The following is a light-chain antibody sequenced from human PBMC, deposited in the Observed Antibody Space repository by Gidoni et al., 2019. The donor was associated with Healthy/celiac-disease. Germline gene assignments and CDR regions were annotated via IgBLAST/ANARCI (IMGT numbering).Light chain of an antibody. CDR2: LGS. CDR1: QSLLHSNGYNY. Sequence: DLGMTQSPLSLPVTPGEPASISCRSSQSLLHSNGYNYLDWYLQKPGQSPQLLIYLGSNRASGVPDRFSGSGSGTDFTLKISRVEAEDVGVYYCMQALKTRTFGQGTKVEIK. CDR3: MQALKTRT. J-gene: IGKJ1*01. V-gene: IGKV2-28*01.